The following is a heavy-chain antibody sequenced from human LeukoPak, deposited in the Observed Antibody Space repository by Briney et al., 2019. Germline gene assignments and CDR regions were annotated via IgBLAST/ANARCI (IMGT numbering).Heavy chain of an antibody. J-gene: IGHJ4*02. CDR3: ARQDIVATIDY. CDR2: ISYNGRT. Sequence: SETLSLTCTVSSGSISSSTYYWGWIRQPPGKGLEWIGDISYNGRTNYTPSLKSRVTKSVDTSKNQFSLKLRFVTASDTAVYYCARQDIVATIDYWGQGTLITVSS. CDR1: SGSISSSTYY. V-gene: IGHV4-39*01. D-gene: IGHD5-12*01.